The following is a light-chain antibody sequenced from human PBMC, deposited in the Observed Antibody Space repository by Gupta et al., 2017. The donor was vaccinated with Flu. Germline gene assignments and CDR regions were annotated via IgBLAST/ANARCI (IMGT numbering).Light chain of an antibody. Sequence: SGTGGSGERGDYQYVSWDQQHPGTAPKLVIFAVSKRPQGFSNRHCGAKSGHAASLTISGIQAEDEGDYCCSSYTNTNPLVVLGGGTKLTVL. V-gene: IGLV2-14*01. CDR1: SGERGDYQY. J-gene: IGLJ2*01. CDR3: SSYTNTNPLVV. CDR2: AVS.